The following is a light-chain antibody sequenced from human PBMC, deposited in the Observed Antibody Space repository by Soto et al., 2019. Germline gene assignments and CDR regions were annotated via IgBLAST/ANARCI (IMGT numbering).Light chain of an antibody. CDR3: LQHNTYPWT. Sequence: DIEMTQSPSARSASLGARFTITFRPSKAISNNLAWFQQKPGKVPKRLISAASSQQSGVPSRFGGSGSGTEFTLTISSLQPEDFATYYCLQHNTYPWTFGQGTKVEVK. CDR1: KAISNN. J-gene: IGKJ1*01. CDR2: AAS. V-gene: IGKV1-17*03.